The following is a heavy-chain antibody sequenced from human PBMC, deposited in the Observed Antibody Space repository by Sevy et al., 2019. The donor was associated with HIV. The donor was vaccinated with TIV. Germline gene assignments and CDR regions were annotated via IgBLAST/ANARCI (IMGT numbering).Heavy chain of an antibody. CDR2: IKQDGSEK. V-gene: IGHV3-7*01. J-gene: IGHJ4*02. CDR1: GFTFSNYW. D-gene: IGHD2-21*01. CDR3: AVDVVINDVAFDY. Sequence: GGSLRLSCAASGFTFSNYWMSWVRQAPGKGLERVANIKQDGSEKYYVDSVKGRFSISRDNAKKSLYLQMNSLRAEDTAVYYCAVDVVINDVAFDYWGQGTLVTVSS.